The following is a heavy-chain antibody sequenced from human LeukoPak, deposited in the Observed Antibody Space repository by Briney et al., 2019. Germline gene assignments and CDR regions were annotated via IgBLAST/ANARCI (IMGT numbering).Heavy chain of an antibody. CDR3: TRNSGSHP. V-gene: IGHV3-7*01. Sequence: GGSLRLSCAASGFTFSNYWMTWVRQAPGRGLEWVANIKQDGSEKYYVDSVKGRFTISTDNAKNSLYLQMNSLRAEDTAVYYCTRNSGSHPWGQGTLVTVSS. CDR2: IKQDGSEK. J-gene: IGHJ5*02. D-gene: IGHD1-26*01. CDR1: GFTFSNYW.